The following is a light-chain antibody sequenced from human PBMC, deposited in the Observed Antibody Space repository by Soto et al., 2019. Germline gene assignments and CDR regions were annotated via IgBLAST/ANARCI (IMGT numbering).Light chain of an antibody. CDR1: QRVATN. J-gene: IGKJ1*01. CDR2: GAS. CDR3: QQYNNWPQT. Sequence: EAVLTQSPATLSVSPGERATLSCRASQRVATNLAWYQQRPGQAPRLLIYGASKRAIGLPARFSGSGSGTEFTLTITSLQSEDFAVYYCQQYNNWPQTFGQGTKVEIK. V-gene: IGKV3-15*01.